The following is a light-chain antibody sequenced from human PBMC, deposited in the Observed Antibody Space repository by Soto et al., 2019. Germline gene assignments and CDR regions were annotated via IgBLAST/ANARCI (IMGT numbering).Light chain of an antibody. CDR2: AAS. J-gene: IGKJ4*01. CDR1: QGISNY. Sequence: DIQMTQSPSSLSASVGDRVTITCRARQGISNYLAWYQQIPGKVPKLLISAASTLKSGVRSWFSGSGSGTDFTLTISSLQPEDVATYYCQKYTNVPTFGGGTKVEIK. CDR3: QKYTNVPT. V-gene: IGKV1-27*01.